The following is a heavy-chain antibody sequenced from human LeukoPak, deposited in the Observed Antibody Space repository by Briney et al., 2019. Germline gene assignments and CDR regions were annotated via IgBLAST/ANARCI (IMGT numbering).Heavy chain of an antibody. V-gene: IGHV3-NL1*01. D-gene: IGHD3-22*01. CDR1: GFTFNSYV. J-gene: IGHJ3*02. Sequence: GGSLRLSCSASGFTFNSYVMHWVRQAPGKGLEWVSVIYSGGSTYYADSVKGRFTISRDNAKNSLYLQMNSLRDEDTAVYYCASGGSYFDTSGYTDALDIWGQGTMVTVSS. CDR3: ASGGSYFDTSGYTDALDI. CDR2: IYSGGST.